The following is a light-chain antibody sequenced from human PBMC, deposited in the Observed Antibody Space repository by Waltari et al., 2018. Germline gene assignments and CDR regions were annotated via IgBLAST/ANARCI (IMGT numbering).Light chain of an antibody. Sequence: EVVLTQSPRTLSLSPGERATLSCRASQSVDSDFLAWYQQKPGQPPKLLIFGASSRAAGIPDRFSGTGSGTDFSLTINRLEPEDFAVYYCQQHRSFTFGQGTRLEI. CDR2: GAS. J-gene: IGKJ5*01. CDR3: QQHRSFT. V-gene: IGKV3-20*01. CDR1: QSVDSDF.